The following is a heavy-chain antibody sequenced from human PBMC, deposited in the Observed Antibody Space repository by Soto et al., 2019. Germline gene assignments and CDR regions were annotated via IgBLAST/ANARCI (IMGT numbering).Heavy chain of an antibody. Sequence: SETLSLTCTVSGGSISSSSYYWGWIRQPPGKGLEWIGSIHYSGSTYYNPSLKSRVTISVDTSKNQFSLKLSSVTAADTAVYYCARPGDARYYGMDVWGQGTTVT. CDR1: GGSISSSSYY. J-gene: IGHJ6*02. V-gene: IGHV4-39*01. CDR2: IHYSGST. CDR3: ARPGDARYYGMDV. D-gene: IGHD7-27*01.